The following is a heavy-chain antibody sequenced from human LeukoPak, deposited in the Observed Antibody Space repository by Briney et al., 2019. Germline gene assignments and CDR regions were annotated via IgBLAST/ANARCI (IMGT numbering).Heavy chain of an antibody. CDR1: GFTFSSHW. J-gene: IGHJ4*02. CDR3: ARELGIAAAGTTGFDY. V-gene: IGHV3-7*03. D-gene: IGHD6-13*01. CDR2: IKQDGSEK. Sequence: GGSLRLSCAASGFTFSSHWMSWVRQAPGKGLEWVANIKQDGSEKYYVDSVKGRFTISRDNAKNSLYLQMNSLRAEDTAVYYCARELGIAAAGTTGFDYWGQGTLVTVSS.